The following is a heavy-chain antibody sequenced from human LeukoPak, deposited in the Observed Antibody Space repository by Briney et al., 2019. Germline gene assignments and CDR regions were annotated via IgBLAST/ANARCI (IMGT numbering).Heavy chain of an antibody. CDR3: TKTTDYYDSSAYDY. J-gene: IGHJ4*02. CDR2: IRSDARNK. CDR1: GFTFSSYA. D-gene: IGHD3-22*01. V-gene: IGHV3-30*02. Sequence: AGSLRLSCAASGFTFSSYAMHWGRQAPGKGLEWVAFIRSDARNKSYADSVKGRFTISSATSRNTLYLPLHSLRAEDTAVYYCTKTTDYYDSSAYDYWGQGTLVTVSS.